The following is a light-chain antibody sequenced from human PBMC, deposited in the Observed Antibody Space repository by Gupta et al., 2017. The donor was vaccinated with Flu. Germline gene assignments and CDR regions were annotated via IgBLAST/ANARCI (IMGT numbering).Light chain of an antibody. V-gene: IGLV2-14*01. Sequence: ITISCSGTSSDVGGYNYVAWYQQYPGKAPKLIISEVNKRPSGVSNRFSGSKSGNTAFLTISGLQPEDEADYYCSSYTRHITLVFGGGTKLTVL. CDR2: EVN. CDR3: SSYTRHITLV. CDR1: SSDVGGYNY. J-gene: IGLJ2*01.